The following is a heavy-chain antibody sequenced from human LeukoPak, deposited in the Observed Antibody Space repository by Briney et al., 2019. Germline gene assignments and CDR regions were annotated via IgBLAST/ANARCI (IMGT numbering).Heavy chain of an antibody. Sequence: PSETLSLTCAVSGGSISSSKWWSWVRQPPGKGLEWIGEIYHSGSTNYNPSLKSRVTISVDKSKNQFSLKLSSVTAADTAVYYCARRYDFWSGSRTSWGQGTLVTVSS. CDR3: ARRYDFWSGSRTS. CDR2: IYHSGST. CDR1: GGSISSSKW. J-gene: IGHJ4*02. D-gene: IGHD3-3*01. V-gene: IGHV4-4*02.